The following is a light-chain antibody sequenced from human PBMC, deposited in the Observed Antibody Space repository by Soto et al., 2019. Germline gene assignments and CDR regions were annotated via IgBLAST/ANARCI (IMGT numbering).Light chain of an antibody. J-gene: IGKJ4*01. CDR3: QQYGSSVT. CDR2: DAS. V-gene: IGKV3-20*01. Sequence: DIVLTQSPGTLSLSPGERATLSCRASQSVRSRYLAWYQQKAGQAPRLLIDDASRRATVIPYRFSGSGSGTHFTLTISRLEPDYFAVYYCQQYGSSVTFGGGTKVEIK. CDR1: QSVRSRY.